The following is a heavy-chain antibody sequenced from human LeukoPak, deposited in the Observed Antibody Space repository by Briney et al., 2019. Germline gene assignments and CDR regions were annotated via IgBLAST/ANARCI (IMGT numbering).Heavy chain of an antibody. CDR1: GFTFRNYA. D-gene: IGHD3-22*01. CDR3: AKAYSSGYWDYFDY. J-gene: IGHJ4*02. CDR2: ISCSGGST. V-gene: IGHV3-23*01. Sequence: PGGSLRLSCAASGFTFRNYAMSWVRQPPGKGLEWVSGISCSGGSTYYADPVKGRFLISRDNYNNTPHMEMNSLRAEASAVYYCAKAYSSGYWDYFDYWGQGTLVTVSS.